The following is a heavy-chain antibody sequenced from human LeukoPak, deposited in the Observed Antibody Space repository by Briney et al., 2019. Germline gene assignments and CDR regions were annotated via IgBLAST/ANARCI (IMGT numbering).Heavy chain of an antibody. J-gene: IGHJ4*02. CDR1: GFTFSSYS. Sequence: GGSLRLSCAASGFTFSSYSMNWVRQAPGKGLEWVANIKEDGSEKYYVDSMKGRFTISRDNAKNSLYLLMNFLRAEDTAVYYCARDPGGPTDYWGQGTLVTVSS. D-gene: IGHD2-15*01. CDR2: IKEDGSEK. V-gene: IGHV3-7*01. CDR3: ARDPGGPTDY.